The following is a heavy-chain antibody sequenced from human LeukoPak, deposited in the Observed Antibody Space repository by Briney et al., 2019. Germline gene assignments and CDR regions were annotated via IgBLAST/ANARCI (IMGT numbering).Heavy chain of an antibody. D-gene: IGHD5-18*01. CDR2: IYYSGST. CDR1: GGSISSYY. J-gene: IGHJ6*03. V-gene: IGHV4-59*01. Sequence: PSETLSLTCTVPGGSISSYYWSWIRQPPGKGLEWIGYIYYSGSTNYNPSLKSRVTISVDTSKNPFSLKLSSVTAADTAVYYCARTTEGGYTYNYFYYYYMDVWGKGTTVTISS. CDR3: ARTTEGGYTYNYFYYYYMDV.